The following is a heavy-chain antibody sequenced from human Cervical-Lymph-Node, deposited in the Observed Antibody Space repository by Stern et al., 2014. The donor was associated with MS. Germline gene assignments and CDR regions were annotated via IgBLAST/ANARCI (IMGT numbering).Heavy chain of an antibody. CDR1: GGTFSNKA. CDR2: IIPIYNTA. CDR3: AKDPPLGVLVEGGYKYFDVDV. Sequence: DQLVESGAEVKKPGSSVKVSCKASGGTFSNKAISWVRQDPGQGLEWMGGIIPIYNTATYEPKFQGRVTITADKSTNTAYMEVSSLRPKDTAVYYCAKDPPLGVLVEGGYKYFDVDVWGQGTTVTVSS. D-gene: IGHD3-3*01. V-gene: IGHV1-69*06. J-gene: IGHJ6*02.